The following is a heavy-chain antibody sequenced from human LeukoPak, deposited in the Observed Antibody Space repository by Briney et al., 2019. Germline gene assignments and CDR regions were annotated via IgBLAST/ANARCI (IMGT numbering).Heavy chain of an antibody. CDR1: GFTFSSYG. V-gene: IGHV3-23*01. D-gene: IGHD3-22*01. CDR3: ARGPYYYDSSQGAFDI. J-gene: IGHJ3*02. Sequence: GGSLRLSCAASGFTFSSYGMSWVRQAPGKGLEWVSAISGSGGSTYYADSVKGRFTISRDNAKNTLYLQMNSLRAEDTAVYYCARGPYYYDSSQGAFDIWGQGTMVTVSS. CDR2: ISGSGGST.